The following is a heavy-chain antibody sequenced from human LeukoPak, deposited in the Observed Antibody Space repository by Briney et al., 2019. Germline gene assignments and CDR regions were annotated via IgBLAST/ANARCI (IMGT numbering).Heavy chain of an antibody. D-gene: IGHD3-9*01. CDR1: GGSISSYY. Sequence: SETLSLTCTVSGGSISSYYWSWIRQPPGKGLEWVGYIYYSGSTNYNPSLKSRVTISVDTSKNQFSLKLSSVTAADTAVYYCARATSSRTYDILTGYYKARDYYYYMDVWGKGTTVTVSS. V-gene: IGHV4-59*12. CDR3: ARATSSRTYDILTGYYKARDYYYYMDV. CDR2: IYYSGST. J-gene: IGHJ6*03.